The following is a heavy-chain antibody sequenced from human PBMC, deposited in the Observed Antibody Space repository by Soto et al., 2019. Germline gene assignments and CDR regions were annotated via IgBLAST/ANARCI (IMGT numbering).Heavy chain of an antibody. J-gene: IGHJ4*02. Sequence: PGGSLRLSCAASGFTFSSYAMSWVRQAPGKGLEWVSAISGSGGGTYYADSVKGRFTISRDNSKNTLYLQMNSLRAEDTAVYYCAKVWVVVTTPPPFDYWGQGTLVTVSS. CDR2: ISGSGGGT. D-gene: IGHD2-15*01. CDR1: GFTFSSYA. V-gene: IGHV3-23*01. CDR3: AKVWVVVTTPPPFDY.